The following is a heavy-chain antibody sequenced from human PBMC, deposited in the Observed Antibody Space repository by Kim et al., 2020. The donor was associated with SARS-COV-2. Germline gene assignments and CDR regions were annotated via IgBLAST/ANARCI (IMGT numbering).Heavy chain of an antibody. V-gene: IGHV1-2*02. D-gene: IGHD3-3*01. CDR1: GYSFTGYY. Sequence: ASVKVSCKASGYSFTGYYMHWVRQAPGQGLEWMGWINPNSGGTNYAQKFQGRVTMTRDTSIGTAYMELSRLRSDDTAVYYCASNDFWSGYPFEYWGQGTLVTVSS. CDR3: ASNDFWSGYPFEY. CDR2: INPNSGGT. J-gene: IGHJ4*02.